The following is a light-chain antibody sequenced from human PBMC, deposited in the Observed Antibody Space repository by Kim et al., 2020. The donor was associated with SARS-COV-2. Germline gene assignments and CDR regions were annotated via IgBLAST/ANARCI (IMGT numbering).Light chain of an antibody. CDR1: KLGNKY. CDR3: QAWDTTTAV. Sequence: SYELTQPPSVSVSPGQTATIPCSGDKLGNKYTCWYQQKTGQSPVLVIYEDDKRPSGIPERFSGSNSGNTATLTISGTQSVDEADYYCQAWDTTTAVFGGG. CDR2: EDD. J-gene: IGLJ3*02. V-gene: IGLV3-1*01.